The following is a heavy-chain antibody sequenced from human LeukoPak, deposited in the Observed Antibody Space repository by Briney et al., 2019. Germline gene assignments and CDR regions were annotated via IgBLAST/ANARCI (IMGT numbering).Heavy chain of an antibody. CDR1: GFTFSAYA. CDR2: ISGSGRST. V-gene: IGHV3-23*01. CDR3: AKDVLGEDNWFDP. J-gene: IGHJ5*02. Sequence: GGSLRLSCAASGFTFSAYAMSWVRQAPGKGLEWVSGISGSGRSTYYADSVKGRFTISRDHPKNTLYLQMSRLRAEDSAVYYCAKDVLGEDNWFDPWGQGTLVIVSS. D-gene: IGHD3-10*01.